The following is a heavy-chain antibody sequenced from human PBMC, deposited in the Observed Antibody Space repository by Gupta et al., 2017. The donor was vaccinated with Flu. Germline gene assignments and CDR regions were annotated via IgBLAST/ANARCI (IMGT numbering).Heavy chain of an antibody. CDR1: GFTFSSYW. CDR2: IKEDGSGK. V-gene: IGHV3-7*01. Sequence: EVQLVESGGGLVQPGGSLRVSCAASGFTFSSYWISWVRQAPGKGLEWVANIKEDGSGKYDVDSVKGRFTISRDNAKNSLYLQMNSLGADDTTVYYCARDVGYCSSASCYGQFDYWGQGTLVTVSS. D-gene: IGHD2-2*01. J-gene: IGHJ4*02. CDR3: ARDVGYCSSASCYGQFDY.